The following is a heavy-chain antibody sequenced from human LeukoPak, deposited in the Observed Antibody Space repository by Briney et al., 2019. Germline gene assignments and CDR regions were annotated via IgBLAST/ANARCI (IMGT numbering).Heavy chain of an antibody. CDR3: ARDRAGSHLDY. J-gene: IGHJ4*02. V-gene: IGHV4-30-4*01. Sequence: SETLSLTCTVSGGSISSGDYYWRWIRQPPGKGLEWIGYIYYSGSTYYNPSLKSRVTISVDTSKNQFSLKLSSVTAADTAVYYCARDRAGSHLDYWGQGTLVTVSS. D-gene: IGHD2-15*01. CDR1: GGSISSGDYY. CDR2: IYYSGST.